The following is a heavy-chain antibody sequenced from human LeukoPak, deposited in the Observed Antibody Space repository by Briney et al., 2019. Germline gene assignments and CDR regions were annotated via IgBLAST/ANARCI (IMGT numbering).Heavy chain of an antibody. Sequence: GGSLRLSCAASGFTFTSYAMSWVRQAPGKGLEWVSGISGSGSGGSTYYADSVKGRFTISRDNAKNSLYLQMNSLRAEDTAVYYCARDSGYYYDSRHFDYWGQGTLVTVSS. CDR1: GFTFTSYA. D-gene: IGHD3-22*01. CDR3: ARDSGYYYDSRHFDY. CDR2: ISGSGSGGST. J-gene: IGHJ4*02. V-gene: IGHV3-23*01.